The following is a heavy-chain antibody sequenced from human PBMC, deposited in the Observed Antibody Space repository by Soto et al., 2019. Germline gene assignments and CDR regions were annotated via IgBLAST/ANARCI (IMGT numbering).Heavy chain of an antibody. J-gene: IGHJ5*02. CDR1: GYTFTSDD. D-gene: IGHD6-13*01. CDR2: MNPYSGDT. Sequence: QVQLVQSGAEVKKPGASVKVSCKAFGYTFTSDDINWVRQATGQGLEWMGWMNPYSGDTGYAQKFQGRVTMTRDTSISTAYMELSSLSSEDTAVYYCARGVAAAGTDWFDPWGQGTLVTVSS. V-gene: IGHV1-8*01. CDR3: ARGVAAAGTDWFDP.